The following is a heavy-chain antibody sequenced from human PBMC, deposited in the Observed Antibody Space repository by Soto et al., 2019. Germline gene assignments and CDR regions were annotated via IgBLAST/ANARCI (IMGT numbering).Heavy chain of an antibody. Sequence: SETLSLTCTVTGGSISSHYWSWIRQPPGKGLEWIRYIYYSGSTNYNPSLKSRVTISVDTSKNQFSLKLSSVTAADTAVYYCARTIVDTAMVFDYWGQGTLVTVSS. CDR3: ARTIVDTAMVFDY. J-gene: IGHJ4*02. CDR1: GGSISSHY. V-gene: IGHV4-59*11. D-gene: IGHD5-18*01. CDR2: IYYSGST.